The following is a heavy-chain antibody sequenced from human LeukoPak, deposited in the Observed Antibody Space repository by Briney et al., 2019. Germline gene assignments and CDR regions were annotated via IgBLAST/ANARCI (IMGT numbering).Heavy chain of an antibody. J-gene: IGHJ6*02. CDR3: ARGQAAAPPRYYYYGMDA. CDR1: GYTFTSYA. CDR2: INAGNGNA. Sequence: ASVKVSCKASGYTFTSYAMHWVRQAPGQRLEWMGWINAGNGNAKYSQKFQGRVTITRDTSASTAYMELSSLRSEDTAVYYCARGQAAAPPRYYYYGMDAWGQGTTVTVSS. V-gene: IGHV1-3*01. D-gene: IGHD6-13*01.